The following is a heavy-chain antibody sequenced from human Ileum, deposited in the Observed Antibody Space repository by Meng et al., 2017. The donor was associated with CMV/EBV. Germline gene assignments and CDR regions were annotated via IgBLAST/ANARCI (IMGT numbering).Heavy chain of an antibody. J-gene: IGHJ5*01. Sequence: GSLRLSCAVSGGSIRSSYWAWIRQSPGKALEYIGYIYYIGSPNYNPSLKSRVTISLDTSNNQVSLELTSVTAADTATYYCARVAGGYYLHKWFDSWGQGTLVTVSS. CDR3: ARVAGGYYLHKWFDS. D-gene: IGHD3-3*01. CDR1: GGSIRSSY. V-gene: IGHV4-59*01. CDR2: IYYIGSP.